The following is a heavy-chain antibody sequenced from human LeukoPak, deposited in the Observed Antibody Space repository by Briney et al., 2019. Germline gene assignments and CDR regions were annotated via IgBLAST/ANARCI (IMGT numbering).Heavy chain of an antibody. CDR2: IYYSGST. V-gene: IGHV4-39*07. CDR1: GGSISSSSYY. CDR3: ARDRPDIVVVVAATAGDAFDI. Sequence: SETLSLTCTVSGGSISSSSYYWGWIRQPPGKGLEWIGSIYYSGSTYYNPSLKSRVTISVDTSKNQFSLKLSSVTAADTAVYYCARDRPDIVVVVAATAGDAFDIWGQGTMVTVSS. D-gene: IGHD2-15*01. J-gene: IGHJ3*02.